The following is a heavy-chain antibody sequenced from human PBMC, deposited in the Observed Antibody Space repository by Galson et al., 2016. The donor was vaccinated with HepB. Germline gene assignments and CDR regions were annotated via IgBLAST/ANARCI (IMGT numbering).Heavy chain of an antibody. D-gene: IGHD5-18*01. CDR1: GYNFTNHW. J-gene: IGHJ4*02. CDR2: IYPGDADT. CDR3: ARGNTYGY. V-gene: IGHV5-51*01. Sequence: QSGAEVKMPGESLKISCKGSGYNFTNHWIGWVRQMPGKGLEWMGLIYPGDADTRYSPSFQGQVTISVDKSISTAYLQWSSLKASDTAMYYCARGNTYGYWGQGTLVTVSS.